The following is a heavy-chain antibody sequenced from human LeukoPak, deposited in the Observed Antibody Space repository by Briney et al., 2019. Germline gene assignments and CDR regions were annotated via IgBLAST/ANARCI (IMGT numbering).Heavy chain of an antibody. V-gene: IGHV4-39*07. D-gene: IGHD4-17*01. Sequence: PSETLSLTCTVSGGSISSARYYWGWIRQPPGKGLEWIGSIYYSGSTYYNPSLKSRVTISVDTSKNQFSLKLSSVTAADTAVYCCARDQEDYGDYEFYYYYMDVWGKGTTVTISS. CDR1: GGSISSARYY. CDR2: IYYSGST. J-gene: IGHJ6*03. CDR3: ARDQEDYGDYEFYYYYMDV.